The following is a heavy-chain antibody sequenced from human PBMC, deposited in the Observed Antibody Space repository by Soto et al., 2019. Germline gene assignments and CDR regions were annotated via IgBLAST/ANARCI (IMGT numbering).Heavy chain of an antibody. CDR3: ARPPGYSSSWYYYGMDV. CDR2: MNPNSGNT. V-gene: IGHV1-8*01. J-gene: IGHJ6*02. CDR1: GYTFTSYD. D-gene: IGHD6-13*01. Sequence: ASVKVSWKASGYTFTSYDSNWVRQATGQGLEWMGWMNPNSGNTGYAQKFQGRVTMTRNTSISTAYMELSSLRSEDTAVYYCARPPGYSSSWYYYGMDVWGQGTTVTVSS.